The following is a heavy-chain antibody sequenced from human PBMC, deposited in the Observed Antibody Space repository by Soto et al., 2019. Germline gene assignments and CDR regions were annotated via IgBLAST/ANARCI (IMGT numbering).Heavy chain of an antibody. V-gene: IGHV1-18*01. J-gene: IGHJ4*02. CDR2: ISAYNGNT. Sequence: QVQLVQSGAEVKKPGASVKVSCKASGYTFTSYGFSWVRQAPGQGLEWVGWISAYNGNTYYAQKLQGRVTMTTDTSTNTAYMELRGLRSDDTAVYYCAREGGAGTAGDYWGQGTLVTVSS. D-gene: IGHD6-19*01. CDR1: GYTFTSYG. CDR3: AREGGAGTAGDY.